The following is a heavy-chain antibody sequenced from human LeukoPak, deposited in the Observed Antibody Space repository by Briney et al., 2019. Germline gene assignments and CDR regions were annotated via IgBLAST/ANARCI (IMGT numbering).Heavy chain of an antibody. J-gene: IGHJ5*02. D-gene: IGHD6-13*01. CDR2: IYYSGST. CDR3: ARVGIPSYSSSWYVGFDP. CDR1: GGSISSGGYY. V-gene: IGHV4-31*03. Sequence: SETLSLTCTVSGGSISSGGYYWSWIRQHPGKGLEWIGYIYYSGSTYYNPSLKSRVTISVDTSKNQFSLKLSSVTAADTAVYYCARVGIPSYSSSWYVGFDPWGQGTLVTVSS.